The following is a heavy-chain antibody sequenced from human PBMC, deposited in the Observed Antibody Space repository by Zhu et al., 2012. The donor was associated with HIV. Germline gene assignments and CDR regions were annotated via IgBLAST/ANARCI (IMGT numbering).Heavy chain of an antibody. D-gene: IGHD3-22*01. CDR1: IGSIKSHY. Sequence: QVQLQESGPGLVKPSETLSLTCNVSIGSIKSHYWSWIRQSPGQELEWIGCVSYSGMTTYNPSLKSRVIISIDKSKDRISLNVTSVSGADTATYYCTRGRGVASSSWFPGNDAFDTWGQGAVVTVSS. J-gene: IGHJ3*02. CDR3: TRGRGVASSSWFPGNDAFDT. CDR2: VSYSGMT. V-gene: IGHV4-59*11.